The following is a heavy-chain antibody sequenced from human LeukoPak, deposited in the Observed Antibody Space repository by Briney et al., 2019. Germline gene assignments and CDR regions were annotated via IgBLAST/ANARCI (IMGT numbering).Heavy chain of an antibody. CDR1: GYTFTGYY. D-gene: IGHD2-2*01. V-gene: IGHV1-2*02. Sequence: ASVKVSCKASGYTFTGYYMHWVRQAPGQGLEWMGWINPNSGGTNYAQKFQGRVTMTRDTSISTAYMELSRLRSDDTAVYYCARDSRYQLPYYYYYMDVWGKGTTVTVSS. CDR2: INPNSGGT. J-gene: IGHJ6*03. CDR3: ARDSRYQLPYYYYYMDV.